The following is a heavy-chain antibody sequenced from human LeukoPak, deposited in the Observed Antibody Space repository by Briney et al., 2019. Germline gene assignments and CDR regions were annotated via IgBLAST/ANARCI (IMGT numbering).Heavy chain of an antibody. V-gene: IGHV1-2*02. CDR3: ARETIAVPTAGNWFDP. CDR1: GYTFTDYY. J-gene: IGHJ5*02. CDR2: INPNSGGT. D-gene: IGHD6-19*01. Sequence: ASVKVSCKASGYTFTDYYPHWVRQAPGQGLEWMGWINPNSGGTNYAQKFQGRVTMTRDTSINTAYMELSRLRSDDTAVYYCARETIAVPTAGNWFDPWGQGSLVTVSS.